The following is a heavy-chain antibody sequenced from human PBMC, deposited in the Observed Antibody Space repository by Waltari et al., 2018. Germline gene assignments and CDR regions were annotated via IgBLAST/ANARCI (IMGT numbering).Heavy chain of an antibody. CDR3: VRDGDSGSYTFGY. J-gene: IGHJ4*02. CDR2: IDSRNGNT. V-gene: IGHV1-18*01. Sequence: QVQLVQSGDEVKKPGASVRVSCKTSGYTYTSYSITWVRQAPGQGLEGMGWIDSRNGNTRYAQKVQGRVTMTTDTTTRTTYLELTSLRSDDTAVYYCVRDGDSGSYTFGYWGLGTLVTVSS. D-gene: IGHD1-26*01. CDR1: GYTYTSYS.